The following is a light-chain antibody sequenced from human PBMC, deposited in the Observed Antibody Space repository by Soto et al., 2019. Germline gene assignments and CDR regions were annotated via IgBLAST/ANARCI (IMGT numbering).Light chain of an antibody. V-gene: IGLV2-14*01. Sequence: QSVLTQPASVSGSPGQSITISCTGTSSDVGGYNYLSWYQQHPGKAPRVMIYEVSNRPSGVSNRFSGSKSGNTASLTISGLQAEDEADYFCSSYTTSGNPVFVGGTKLTVL. CDR1: SSDVGGYNY. CDR3: SSYTTSGNPV. J-gene: IGLJ3*02. CDR2: EVS.